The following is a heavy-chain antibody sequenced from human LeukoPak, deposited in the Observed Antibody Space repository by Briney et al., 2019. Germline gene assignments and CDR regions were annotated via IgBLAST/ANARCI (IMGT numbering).Heavy chain of an antibody. CDR1: GFTFNNYA. D-gene: IGHD2-21*02. CDR3: ARDRAEYCGGNCYLGPDY. Sequence: GGSLRLSCAASGFTFNNYAMNWVRQAPGKGLEWVSIFSGSDGNSYYADSVKGRFTMSRDNSKSTVYLLLNSLRAEDTAIYYRARDRAEYCGGNCYLGPDYWGQGTLVTVSS. J-gene: IGHJ4*01. CDR2: FSGSDGNS. V-gene: IGHV3-23*01.